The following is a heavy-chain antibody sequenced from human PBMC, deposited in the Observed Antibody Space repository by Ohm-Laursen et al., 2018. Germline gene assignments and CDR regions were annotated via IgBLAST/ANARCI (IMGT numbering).Heavy chain of an antibody. J-gene: IGHJ5*02. Sequence: ESSVKVSCQASGYTFTSYGISWARQAPGQGLEWMGWIRAYNGNTNYAQKLQGRVTMTTDTSTSTAYMELRSLRSDDTAVYYCARVYYYDSSGYYGESRFDPWGQGTLVTVSS. CDR2: IRAYNGNT. CDR3: ARVYYYDSSGYYGESRFDP. V-gene: IGHV1-18*01. D-gene: IGHD3-22*01. CDR1: GYTFTSYG.